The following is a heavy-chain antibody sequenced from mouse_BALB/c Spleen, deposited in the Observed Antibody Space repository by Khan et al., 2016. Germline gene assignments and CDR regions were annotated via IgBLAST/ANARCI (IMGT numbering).Heavy chain of an antibody. D-gene: IGHD1-1*01. J-gene: IGHJ3*01. CDR2: INPDSGTI. V-gene: IGHV4-1*02. Sequence: EVKLLESGGGLVQPGGSLKFSCAASGFDFSRYWMSWVRQAPGKGLEWIGEINPDSGTINYTPSLKVKFIISRDNAKNTLYLQMSKVRSEDTALYYCARAGYYGYLVNWGQGTLVTVSA. CDR1: GFDFSRYW. CDR3: ARAGYYGYLVN.